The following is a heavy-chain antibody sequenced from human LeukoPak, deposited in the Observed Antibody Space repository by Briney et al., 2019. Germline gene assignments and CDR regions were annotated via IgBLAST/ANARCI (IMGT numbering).Heavy chain of an antibody. CDR1: GYTFTSYA. CDR3: ATDDVTTGTKTALGY. V-gene: IGHV1-2*02. Sequence: ASVKVSCKASGYTFTSYAIHWVRQAPGQGLEWMGWITPSGGTNYPQKFQGRVAINRDMSTSTAYMELSSLRSEDTAVYYCATDDVTTGTKTALGYWGQGTLVTVSS. J-gene: IGHJ4*02. CDR2: ITPSGGT. D-gene: IGHD1-1*01.